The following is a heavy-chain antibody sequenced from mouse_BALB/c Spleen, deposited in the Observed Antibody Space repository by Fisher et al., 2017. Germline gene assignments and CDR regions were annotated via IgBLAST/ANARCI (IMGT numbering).Heavy chain of an antibody. J-gene: IGHJ1*01. V-gene: IGHV1-19*01. CDR3: AIYYRDDEGYFDV. D-gene: IGHD2-14*01. Sequence: KFKGKATLTVDKSSSTAYMELNSLTSEDSAVYYCAIYYRDDEGYFDVWGAGTTVTVSS.